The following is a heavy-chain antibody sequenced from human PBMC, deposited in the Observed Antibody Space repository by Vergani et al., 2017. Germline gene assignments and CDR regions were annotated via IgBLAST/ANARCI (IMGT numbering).Heavy chain of an antibody. CDR2: IYYSGST. J-gene: IGHJ3*02. CDR3: ARESSSWYGAFDI. D-gene: IGHD6-13*01. Sequence: QVQLQESGSGLVKPSETLSLTCTVSGGSISSYYWSWIRQPPGKGLEWIGYIYYSGSTNYNPSLKSRVTISVDTSKNQFSLKLSSVTAADTAVYYCARESSSWYGAFDIWGQGTMVTVSS. CDR1: GGSISSYY. V-gene: IGHV4-59*01.